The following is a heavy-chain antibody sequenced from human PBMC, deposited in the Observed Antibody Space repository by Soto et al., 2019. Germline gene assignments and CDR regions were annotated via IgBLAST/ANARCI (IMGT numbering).Heavy chain of an antibody. D-gene: IGHD6-6*01. V-gene: IGHV1-69*01. CDR1: GGTFINCI. CDR2: IIPMFGKA. CDR3: VRRGPHWDSIALRRPDVLDV. Sequence: QVQLVQSGAEVKKPGSSVKNSCKASGGTFINCIFSWVRQAPGQGLEWMGGIIPMFGKANYAQKFQDRVTITADESTSTAYMELNSLRSEDTAVYYSVRRGPHWDSIALRRPDVLDVWGQGTMVTVSS. J-gene: IGHJ3*01.